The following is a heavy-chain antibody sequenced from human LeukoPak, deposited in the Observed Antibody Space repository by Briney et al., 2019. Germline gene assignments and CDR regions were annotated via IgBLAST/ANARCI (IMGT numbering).Heavy chain of an antibody. CDR3: ATLYGGQRADGY. CDR1: GFVVTNNY. CDR2: IYVGDNT. J-gene: IGHJ4*02. V-gene: IGHV3-53*01. Sequence: PGGSLRLSCAASGFVVTNNYMSWVRQAPGKGLEWVSAIYVGDNTQYADSVKGRFIMSRDKFRNTLYLHMNSLRSEDSAVYYCATLYGGQRADGYWGQGTLVTVSS. D-gene: IGHD2-15*01.